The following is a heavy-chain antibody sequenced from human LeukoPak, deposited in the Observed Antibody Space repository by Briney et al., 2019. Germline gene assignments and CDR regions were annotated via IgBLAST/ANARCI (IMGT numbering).Heavy chain of an antibody. CDR2: IYYSGST. Sequence: PSETLSLTCSVSGYSFSSGFYWGWIRQPPGKGLEWIGYIYYSGSTNYNPSLKSRVTISVDTSKNQFSLKLSSVTAADTAVYYCARGGRGVVSYWGQGTLVTVSS. D-gene: IGHD3-10*01. J-gene: IGHJ4*02. CDR3: ARGGRGVVSY. V-gene: IGHV4-61*01. CDR1: GYSFSSGFY.